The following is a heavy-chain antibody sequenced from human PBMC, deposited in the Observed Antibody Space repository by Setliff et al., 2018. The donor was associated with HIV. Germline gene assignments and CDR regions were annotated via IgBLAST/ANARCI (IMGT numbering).Heavy chain of an antibody. CDR2: IIYSGST. CDR1: GGFISNYY. D-gene: IGHD3-10*01. V-gene: IGHV4-59*01. CDR3: ARDVEAGSVSCPHYYGMDV. J-gene: IGHJ6*02. Sequence: PSETLSLTCSISGGFISNYYWSWIRQPPGKALQWIGYIIYSGSTNYNPSLKSLVTISVDTSKNQFSLKLSSVTAADAAVYYCARDVEAGSVSCPHYYGMDVWGQGTTVTVSS.